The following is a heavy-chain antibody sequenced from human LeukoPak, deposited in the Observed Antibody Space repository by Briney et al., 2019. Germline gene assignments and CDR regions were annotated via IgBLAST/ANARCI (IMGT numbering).Heavy chain of an antibody. CDR2: INPNSGGT. V-gene: IGHV1-2*04. J-gene: IGHJ3*02. CDR1: GYTFTGYY. CDR3: ARVLLWFGESVFDAFDI. Sequence: ASVKVSCKASGYTFTGYYMHWVRQAPGQGLEWVGWINPNSGGTNYAQKFQGWVTMTRDTSISTAYMELSSLRSEDTAVYYCARVLLWFGESVFDAFDIWGQGTMVTVSS. D-gene: IGHD3-10*01.